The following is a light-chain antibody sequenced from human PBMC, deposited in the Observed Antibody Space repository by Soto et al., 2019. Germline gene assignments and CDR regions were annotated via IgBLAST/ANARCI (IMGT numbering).Light chain of an antibody. Sequence: EIVMTQSPATLSVSPGERATFSCRASQSVSSNLAWYQQKPGQAPRLLIYGASTRVTAIPDRFSGSGSGTEFTLTISSLQSEDFATYYCQQYNNWPRTFGQGTKVEIK. CDR1: QSVSSN. CDR3: QQYNNWPRT. V-gene: IGKV3-15*01. CDR2: GAS. J-gene: IGKJ1*01.